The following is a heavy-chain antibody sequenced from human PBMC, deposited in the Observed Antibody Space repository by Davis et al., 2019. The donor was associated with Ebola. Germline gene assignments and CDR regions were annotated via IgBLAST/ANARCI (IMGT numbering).Heavy chain of an antibody. CDR1: GYSFTSYW. D-gene: IGHD3-9*01. CDR2: IYPGDSDT. J-gene: IGHJ4*02. Sequence: PGGSLRLSCKGSGYSFTSYWIGWVRQMPGKGLEWMGIIYPGDSDTRYSPSFQGQVTLSADRSTNTAYLQWSSLKASGTAMYYCARLNDDIFTAYPWYFDYWGQGALVTVSS. CDR3: ARLNDDIFTAYPWYFDY. V-gene: IGHV5-51*01.